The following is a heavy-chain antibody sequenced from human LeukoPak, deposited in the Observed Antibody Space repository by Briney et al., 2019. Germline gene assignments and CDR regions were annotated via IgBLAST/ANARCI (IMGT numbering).Heavy chain of an antibody. D-gene: IGHD3-16*01. V-gene: IGHV1-2*02. CDR3: AAQRGSYLWGTDFDY. Sequence: ASVKVSCKASGYTFTGYYMHWVRQAPGQGLEWMGCINPNSGDTKYSQKFQGRVTMTRDTSIRTAYMELTRLRSDDTAVYYCAAQRGSYLWGTDFDYWGQGTLVTVSS. J-gene: IGHJ4*02. CDR2: INPNSGDT. CDR1: GYTFTGYY.